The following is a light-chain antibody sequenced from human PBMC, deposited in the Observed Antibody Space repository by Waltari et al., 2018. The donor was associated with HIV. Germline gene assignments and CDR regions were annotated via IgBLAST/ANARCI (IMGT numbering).Light chain of an antibody. CDR3: MQGLQIPLT. J-gene: IGKJ4*01. Sequence: IVMTQSPLSLSVTPGEPASISCTPNQSLLHSSGYNFLDWYMQKPGQSPQVLFYLAYNRASGVPARFSGSGYATDFTLKISRVEAEDVGFYYCMQGLQIPLTFGGGTKVEIK. CDR2: LAY. V-gene: IGKV2-28*01. CDR1: QSLLHSSGYNF.